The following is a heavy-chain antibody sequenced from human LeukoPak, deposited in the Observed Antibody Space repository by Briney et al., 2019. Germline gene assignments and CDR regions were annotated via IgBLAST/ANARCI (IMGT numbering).Heavy chain of an antibody. Sequence: PSETLSLTCAVSGGSISSSKWWSWVRQPPGKGLEWIGEISRSGGTNYSPSLKSRVTISVDTSKNQFSLKLRSVTAADTAVYYCARETSQKGAHYMDVWGKGTTVTISS. CDR1: GGSISSSKW. V-gene: IGHV4-4*02. D-gene: IGHD3-16*01. CDR2: ISRSGGT. J-gene: IGHJ6*03. CDR3: ARETSQKGAHYMDV.